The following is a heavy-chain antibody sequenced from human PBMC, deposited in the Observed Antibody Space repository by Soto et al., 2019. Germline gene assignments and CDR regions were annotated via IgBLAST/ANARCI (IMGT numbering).Heavy chain of an antibody. V-gene: IGHV4-59*08. CDR2: ISYSGNT. CDR1: GGSISNHY. J-gene: IGHJ6*03. D-gene: IGHD6-6*01. CDR3: ARLYSSSPVSYYYYMDV. Sequence: PSETLSLTCTVSGGSISNHYWSWIRQPPGKGLEWIGFISYSGNTDYNPSLKSRVTISVDTSRKQFTLKLASVTAADTAVYYCARLYSSSPVSYYYYMDVWGTGTTVTVSS.